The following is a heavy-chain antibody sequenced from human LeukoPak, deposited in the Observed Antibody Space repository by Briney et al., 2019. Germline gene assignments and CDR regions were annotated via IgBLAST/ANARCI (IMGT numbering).Heavy chain of an antibody. Sequence: GGSLRLSCAASGFTFSGYWMHWVRQAPGKGLVWVSRINSDGSSTSYADSVKGRFTISRDNAKNTLYLQMNSLRAEDTAVYYCARRGATRVAFDIWGQGTMVTVSS. CDR2: INSDGSST. CDR1: GFTFSGYW. D-gene: IGHD1-26*01. CDR3: ARRGATRVAFDI. J-gene: IGHJ3*02. V-gene: IGHV3-74*01.